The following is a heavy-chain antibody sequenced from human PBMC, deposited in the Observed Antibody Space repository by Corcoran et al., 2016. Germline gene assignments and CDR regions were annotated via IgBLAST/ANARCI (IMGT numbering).Heavy chain of an antibody. J-gene: IGHJ4*02. D-gene: IGHD2-15*01. V-gene: IGHV3-7*01. CDR1: GFLFNTYW. CDR2: MTGGENEK. Sequence: EVQLVESGGGLVQPGGSLRLSCAASGFLFNTYWMNWVRQAPGKGLEWVANMTGGENEKYYVDSVKGRFTISRDNTKNVVYLQMYSLRAEDRAGDYGAGSCGHDHWGQGTLVTVS. CDR3: AGSCGHDH.